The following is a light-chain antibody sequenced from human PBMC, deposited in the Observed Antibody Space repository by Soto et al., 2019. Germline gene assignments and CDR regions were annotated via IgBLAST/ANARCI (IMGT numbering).Light chain of an antibody. CDR3: QSYDSSLSGSV. CDR2: GNS. Sequence: QSVLTQPPSVSGAPGQRVTISCTGSGAGYDVHWYQQLPGTAPKLLIYGNSNRPSGVPDRFSGSKSGTSASLAITGLQAEDEADYYCQSYDSSLSGSVFGGGTKLTV. CDR1: GAGYD. V-gene: IGLV1-40*01. J-gene: IGLJ2*01.